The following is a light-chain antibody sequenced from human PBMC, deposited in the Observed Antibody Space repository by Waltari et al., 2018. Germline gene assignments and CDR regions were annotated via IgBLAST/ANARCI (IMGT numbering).Light chain of an antibody. CDR3: QQRSKWPLT. CDR2: DAS. CDR1: QSVTNY. V-gene: IGKV3-11*01. Sequence: DIVLTQSPATLSLSPGERATLSCRASQSVTNYLAWYQLKPGQAPRLLIYDASNSATCIPARFSGSGSGTDFTLTISSREPEDSAVYYCQQRSKWPLTFGGGTKVEIK. J-gene: IGKJ4*01.